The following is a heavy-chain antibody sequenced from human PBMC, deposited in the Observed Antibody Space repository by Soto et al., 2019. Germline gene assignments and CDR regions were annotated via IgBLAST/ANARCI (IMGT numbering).Heavy chain of an antibody. D-gene: IGHD2-15*01. J-gene: IGHJ6*03. CDR2: IWYDGSNK. CDR1: GFTFSSYG. Sequence: QVQLVESGGGVVQPGRSLRLSCAASGFTFSSYGMHWVRQAPGKGLEWVAVIWYDGSNKYYADSVKGRFTISRDNSKNTLYLQMNSLRAEDTAVYYCARGREGYCSGGSCYYYYMDVWGKGTTVTVSS. V-gene: IGHV3-33*01. CDR3: ARGREGYCSGGSCYYYYMDV.